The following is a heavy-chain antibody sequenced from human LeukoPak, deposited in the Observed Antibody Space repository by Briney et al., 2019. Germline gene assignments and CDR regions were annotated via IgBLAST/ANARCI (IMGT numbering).Heavy chain of an antibody. J-gene: IGHJ4*02. D-gene: IGHD1-26*01. V-gene: IGHV3-23*01. CDR3: AKGGKWDVTPFDD. CDR1: GFTFTSYS. Sequence: GGSLRLSCAASGFTFTSYSMNWVRQAPGKGLEWVSTVSGGGGSTYYADSVKGRFTISRDNSKNTLYLQVNSLRAEDTAVYYCAKGGKWDVTPFDDWGQGTLVTVSS. CDR2: VSGGGGST.